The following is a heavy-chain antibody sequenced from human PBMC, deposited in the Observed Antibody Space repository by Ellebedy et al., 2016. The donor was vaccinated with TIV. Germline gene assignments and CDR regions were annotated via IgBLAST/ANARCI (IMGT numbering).Heavy chain of an antibody. Sequence: GGSLRLXXAASGFTVSSNYMTWVRQAPGKGLEWVSVIYSGGSTYYADSVKGRFTISRDNSKNTLNLQMNSLRAEDTAVYCARSLSPGVSAMAHWGQGTLVTVSS. J-gene: IGHJ4*02. CDR3: ARSLSPGVSAMAH. CDR1: GFTVSSNY. CDR2: IYSGGST. D-gene: IGHD3-3*01. V-gene: IGHV3-53*01.